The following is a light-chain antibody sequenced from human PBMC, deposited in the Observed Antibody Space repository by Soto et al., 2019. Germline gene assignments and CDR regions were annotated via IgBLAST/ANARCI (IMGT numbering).Light chain of an antibody. V-gene: IGKV1-5*01. CDR3: QQYYTYPWT. J-gene: IGKJ1*01. Sequence: DIQMTQSPPTLSASVGDRVTITCRASQSIGSWLAWYQQKPGKAPNLLIYDASSLESGVPSRFSGSGAGTEFILTISSLHPDDFATDYCQQYYTYPWTFGQGTKGEI. CDR1: QSIGSW. CDR2: DAS.